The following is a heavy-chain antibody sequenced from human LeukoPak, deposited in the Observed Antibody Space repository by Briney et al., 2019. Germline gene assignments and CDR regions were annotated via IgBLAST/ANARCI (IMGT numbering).Heavy chain of an antibody. V-gene: IGHV4-34*01. J-gene: IGHJ4*02. Sequence: SETLSLTCDVYGGSFSGYYWMWTRQPPGKGLEWIGEIHPSGSTYYNPSLESRVTISVDTSKSQFSLKLNSVTAADTALYYCTRGADAHKGGIDWGQGTLVTVSS. CDR3: TRGADAHKGGID. D-gene: IGHD5-24*01. CDR1: GGSFSGYY. CDR2: IHPSGST.